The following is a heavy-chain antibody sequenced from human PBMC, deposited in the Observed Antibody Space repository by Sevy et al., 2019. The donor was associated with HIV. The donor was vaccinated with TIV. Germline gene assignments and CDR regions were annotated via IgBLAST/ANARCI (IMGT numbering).Heavy chain of an antibody. CDR2: INPKSGGT. V-gene: IGHV1-2*02. CDR1: GYTFTDYY. CDR3: ARVVEPAGIDPYYYGVDV. D-gene: IGHD2-2*02. J-gene: IGHJ6*02. Sequence: ASVKVSCKASGYTFTDYYIHWVRQAPGQGLEWMGWINPKSGGTNYAQKFHGRVTMTRDTSISIAYMELSRLRSDDTAVYYFARVVEPAGIDPYYYGVDVWGPGATVTVSS.